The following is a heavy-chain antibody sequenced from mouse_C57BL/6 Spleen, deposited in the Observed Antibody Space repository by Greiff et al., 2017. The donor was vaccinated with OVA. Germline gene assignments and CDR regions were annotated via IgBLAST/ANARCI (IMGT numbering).Heavy chain of an antibody. J-gene: IGHJ4*01. Sequence: EVQGVESGGGLVKPGGSLKLSCAASGFTFSDYGMHWVRQAPEKGLEWVAYISSGSSTIYYADTVKGRFTISRDNAKNTLFLQMTSLRSEDTAMYYCARHGSSDEYYAMDYWGQGTSVTVSS. CDR1: GFTFSDYG. D-gene: IGHD1-1*01. CDR2: ISSGSSTI. V-gene: IGHV5-17*01. CDR3: ARHGSSDEYYAMDY.